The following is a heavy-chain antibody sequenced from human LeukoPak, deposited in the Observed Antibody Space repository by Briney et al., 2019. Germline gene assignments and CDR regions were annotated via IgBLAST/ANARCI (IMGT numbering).Heavy chain of an antibody. CDR1: GYTFTSYY. D-gene: IGHD2-15*01. V-gene: IGHV1-46*01. J-gene: IGHJ4*02. CDR2: INPSGDST. CDR3: ARDQGRKGVVAATNLFDY. Sequence: ASVKVSCKASGYTFTSYYMHWVRQAPGQGLEWMGIINPSGDSTGYAQKFQGRVTMTRDTPTSTVYMELSSLRSEDTAVYYCARDQGRKGVVAATNLFDYWGQGTLVTVSS.